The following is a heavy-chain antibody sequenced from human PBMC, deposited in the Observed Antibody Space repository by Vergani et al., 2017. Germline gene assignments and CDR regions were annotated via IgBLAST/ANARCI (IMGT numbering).Heavy chain of an antibody. CDR2: IYWYDDK. J-gene: IGHJ6*02. Sequence: QITLKESGPTLVKPTQTLPLTCTFSGFSLSTSGVGVGWIRQPPGKALEWLALIYWYDDKPYSPSLKSRRTITKDTSKNQVVLTMTNMDPVDTATYYCAHSGSSGWYXVPERHYYYYGIDVWGQGTTVTVSS. V-gene: IGHV2-5*01. D-gene: IGHD6-19*01. CDR1: GFSLSTSGVG. CDR3: AHSGSSGWYXVPERHYYYYGIDV.